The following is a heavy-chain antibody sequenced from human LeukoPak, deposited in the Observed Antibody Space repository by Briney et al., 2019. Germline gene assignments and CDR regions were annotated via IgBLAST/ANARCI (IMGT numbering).Heavy chain of an antibody. V-gene: IGHV3-23*01. J-gene: IGHJ6*02. CDR1: GFTFSSYA. CDR3: AKSILRLEWGMDV. Sequence: GGSLRLSCAAAGFTFSSYAMSWVRQAPGKGLEWVSAISGSGGSTYYADSVKGRFTISRDNSKNTLYLQMNSLRAEDTAVYYCAKSILRLEWGMDVWGQGTTVTVSS. CDR2: ISGSGGST. D-gene: IGHD3-3*01.